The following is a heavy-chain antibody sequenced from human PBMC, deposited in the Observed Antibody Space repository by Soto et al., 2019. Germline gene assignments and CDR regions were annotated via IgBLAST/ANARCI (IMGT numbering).Heavy chain of an antibody. Sequence: SVKVSCKASGGTFSSYAISWVRQAPGQGLEWMGGIIPIFGTANYAQKFQGRVTITADESTSTAYMALSSLRSEDTAVYYCASVRYSGSYYDSDYWGQGTLVTVSS. CDR1: GGTFSSYA. V-gene: IGHV1-69*13. D-gene: IGHD1-26*01. CDR2: IIPIFGTA. CDR3: ASVRYSGSYYDSDY. J-gene: IGHJ4*02.